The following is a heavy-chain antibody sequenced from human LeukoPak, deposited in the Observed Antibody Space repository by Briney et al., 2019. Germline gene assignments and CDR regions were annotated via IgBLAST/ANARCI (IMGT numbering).Heavy chain of an antibody. D-gene: IGHD2-2*01. J-gene: IGHJ5*02. CDR1: GYTLTSDG. V-gene: IGHV7-4-1*02. CDR2: INTNTGNP. CDR3: ARALPGCGSTNCYGLET. Sequence: ASVKVSCKASGYTLTSDGMNWVRQAPGQGLEWMGWINTNTGNPTYGQGFTGRFVFSLDTSVNTAYLQISSLQAEDTAVYYCARALPGCGSTNCYGLETWGQGTLVTVSS.